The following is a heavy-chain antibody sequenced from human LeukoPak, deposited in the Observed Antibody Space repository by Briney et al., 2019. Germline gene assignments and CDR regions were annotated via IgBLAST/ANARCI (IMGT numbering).Heavy chain of an antibody. CDR3: ARARNDYDSNGFSFLDY. J-gene: IGHJ4*02. V-gene: IGHV3-33*01. Sequence: GGSLRLSCAASGISFSSHGMHWVRQAPGKGLEWLAVIWYDGSNIYYAASVKGRFTISRDNSKNTLYLQMNSLRAEDTALYYCARARNDYDSNGFSFLDYWGQGTLVTVSS. D-gene: IGHD3-22*01. CDR1: GISFSSHG. CDR2: IWYDGSNI.